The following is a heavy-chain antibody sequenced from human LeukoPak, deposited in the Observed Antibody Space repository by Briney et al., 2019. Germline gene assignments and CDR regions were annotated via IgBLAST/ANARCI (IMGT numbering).Heavy chain of an antibody. CDR3: ARPLDYYDSSGYYGAFDI. CDR1: GNSFTSYW. D-gene: IGHD3-22*01. Sequence: GESLKISCKGSGNSFTSYWIGWVRQMPGKCLEWMGIIYPGDSDTTYSPSFQGQLTISADKSISTAYLQWSSLKASDTAMYYCARPLDYYDSSGYYGAFDIWGQGTMVTVS. V-gene: IGHV5-51*03. J-gene: IGHJ3*02. CDR2: IYPGDSDT.